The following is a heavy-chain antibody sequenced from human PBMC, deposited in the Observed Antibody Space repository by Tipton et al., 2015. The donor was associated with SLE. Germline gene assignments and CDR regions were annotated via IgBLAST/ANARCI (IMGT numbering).Heavy chain of an antibody. CDR1: GFTFSSYS. CDR2: ISNSSSYI. D-gene: IGHD5-12*01. V-gene: IGHV3-21*01. J-gene: IGHJ4*02. Sequence: SLRLSCAASGFTFSSYSMNWVRQAPGKGLEWVSSISNSSSYIYYADSVKGRFTISRDNAKNSLYLQMNSLRAEDTAVYYCARPYKRSGYDYEDYWGQGTLVTVSS. CDR3: ARPYKRSGYDYEDY.